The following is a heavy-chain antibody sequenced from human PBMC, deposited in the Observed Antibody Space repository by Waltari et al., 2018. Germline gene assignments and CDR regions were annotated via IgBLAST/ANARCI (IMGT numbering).Heavy chain of an antibody. CDR1: GGSISGYY. D-gene: IGHD2-2*02. V-gene: IGHV4-59*01. CDR3: ARDTLVPAAITPYYYYFGMDV. Sequence: QVQLQESGPGLVKPSETLSLTCTVSGGSISGYYWNWIRQPPGKGLEWIGSIYYSGNTNSNPCPKSRVTNSIDPSKNQFSLTLSSVTAADTAVYYCARDTLVPAAITPYYYYFGMDVWGQGTAVTVS. CDR2: IYYSGNT. J-gene: IGHJ6*02.